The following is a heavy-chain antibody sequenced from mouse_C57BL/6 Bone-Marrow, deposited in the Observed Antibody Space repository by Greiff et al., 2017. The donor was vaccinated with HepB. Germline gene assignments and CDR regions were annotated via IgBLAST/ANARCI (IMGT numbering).Heavy chain of an antibody. Sequence: EVKLVESGGDLVKPGGSLKLSCAASGFTFSSYGMSWVRQTPDKRLEWVATISSGGSYTYYPDSVKGRFTIYRDNAKNTLYLQMSSLKSEDKAMYYCARVLYYYGSSSSMDYWGQGTSVTVSS. CDR2: ISSGGSYT. CDR1: GFTFSSYG. J-gene: IGHJ4*01. V-gene: IGHV5-6*02. D-gene: IGHD1-1*01. CDR3: ARVLYYYGSSSSMDY.